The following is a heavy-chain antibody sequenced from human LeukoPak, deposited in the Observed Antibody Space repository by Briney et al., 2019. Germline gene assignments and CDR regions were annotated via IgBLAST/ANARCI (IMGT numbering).Heavy chain of an antibody. D-gene: IGHD4-17*01. J-gene: IGHJ5*02. CDR2: IYYSGTT. V-gene: IGHV4-59*01. CDR3: VRSKSGTYGWFDP. Sequence: SETLSLTCTVSGGSISSYYWSWTRQPPGKGLEWIGYIYYSGTTNYNPSLKSRVTISVDTSMNQFSLKVNSVTAADTAVYYCVRSKSGTYGWFDPWGQGTLVTVSS. CDR1: GGSISSYY.